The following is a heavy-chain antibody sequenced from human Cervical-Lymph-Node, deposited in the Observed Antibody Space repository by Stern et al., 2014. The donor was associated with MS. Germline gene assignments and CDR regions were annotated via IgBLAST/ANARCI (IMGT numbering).Heavy chain of an antibody. CDR2: INPHTGDT. D-gene: IGHD2-15*01. CDR3: TRGRGTLLYLH. V-gene: IGHV1-2*07. CDR1: GYNFIDYY. Sequence: QLVQSGAALRKPGASVEVSCEASGYNFIDYYIHWVRQAPGQGLEWVGWINPHTGDTRYAHKVLGRFAMTSDTSINTAYLELNSLTSDDTAFYYCTRGRGTLLYLHWGQGTLITVSS. J-gene: IGHJ4*02.